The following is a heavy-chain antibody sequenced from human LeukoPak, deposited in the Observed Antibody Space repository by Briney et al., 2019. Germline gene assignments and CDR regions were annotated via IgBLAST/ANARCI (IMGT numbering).Heavy chain of an antibody. CDR3: AISGPYDFWSGYLVPEDAFDI. J-gene: IGHJ3*02. V-gene: IGHV4-4*07. CDR2: IYTSGST. Sequence: SETLSLTCTVSGGSISSYYWSWIRQPAGKGLEWIGRIYTSGSTNYNPSLKSRVTMSVDTSKNQFSLKLSSVTAADTAVYYCAISGPYDFWSGYLVPEDAFDIWGQGTMVTVSS. D-gene: IGHD3-3*01. CDR1: GGSISSYY.